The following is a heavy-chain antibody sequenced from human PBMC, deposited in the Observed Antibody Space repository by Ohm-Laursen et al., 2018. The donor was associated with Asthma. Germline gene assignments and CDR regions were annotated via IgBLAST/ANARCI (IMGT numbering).Heavy chain of an antibody. Sequence: SLRLSCSASGSTFSSYGMHWVRQAPGKGLEWVAVIWYDGSNKYYADSVKGRFTISRDNSKNTLYLQMNSLRAEDTAVYYCARRGYSYGYTPGSYYYYGMDVWGQGTTVTVSS. CDR1: GSTFSSYG. V-gene: IGHV3-33*01. D-gene: IGHD5-18*01. CDR3: ARRGYSYGYTPGSYYYYGMDV. CDR2: IWYDGSNK. J-gene: IGHJ6*02.